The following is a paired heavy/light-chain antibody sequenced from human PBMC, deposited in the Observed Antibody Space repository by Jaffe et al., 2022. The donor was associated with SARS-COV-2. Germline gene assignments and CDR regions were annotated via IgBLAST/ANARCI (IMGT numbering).Light chain of an antibody. CDR3: QQYGHSPPT. J-gene: IGKJ2*01. CDR1: QSVSSSY. CDR2: GAS. V-gene: IGKV3-20*01. Sequence: EIVLTQSPGTLSLSPGERATLSCRASQSVSSSYLAWYQQKPGQAPRLLINGASSRATGIPDRFSGSGSGADFTLTISRLEPEDFAVYHCQQYGHSPPTFGQGTKLEIK.
Heavy chain of an antibody. CDR2: FYHSGST. Sequence: QVQLQESGPGLVKPSETLSLTCSVSGYYITSGYYWGWIRQPPGEGLEWIGSFYHSGSTYYNPSLKSRVTISVDTSKNQFSLKLSSVTATDTAFYYCARHGSGYSVYYFDYWGQGILVTVSS. CDR3: ARHGSGYSVYYFDY. V-gene: IGHV4-38-2*02. CDR1: GYYITSGYY. D-gene: IGHD3-22*01. J-gene: IGHJ4*02.